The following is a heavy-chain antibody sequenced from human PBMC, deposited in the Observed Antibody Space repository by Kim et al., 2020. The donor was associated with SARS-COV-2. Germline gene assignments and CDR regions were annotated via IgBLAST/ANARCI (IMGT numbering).Heavy chain of an antibody. Sequence: SETLSLICTVSGGSISSGSYYWSWIRQPAGKGLEWIGRIYTSGSTNYNPSLKSRVTISVDTSKNQFSLKLSSVTAADTAVYYCAREEGDSGSPADYWVQGTLVTVSS. V-gene: IGHV4-61*02. CDR3: AREEGDSGSPADY. J-gene: IGHJ4*02. CDR1: GGSISSGSYY. D-gene: IGHD1-26*01. CDR2: IYTSGST.